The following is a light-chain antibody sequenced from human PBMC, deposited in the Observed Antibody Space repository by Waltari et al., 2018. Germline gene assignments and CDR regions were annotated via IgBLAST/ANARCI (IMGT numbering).Light chain of an antibody. CDR1: PSVRSF. V-gene: IGKV1-39*01. Sequence: DIQMTQSPSSLSASVGDRVTITCRASPSVRSFLNWYQQKPGKAPKLLIYTTSTLQSGVPARFTGSGSGTDFTLTINSLQPEDFATYYCQQSYVTPSTLGGGTKVDSK. J-gene: IGKJ4*01. CDR3: QQSYVTPST. CDR2: TTS.